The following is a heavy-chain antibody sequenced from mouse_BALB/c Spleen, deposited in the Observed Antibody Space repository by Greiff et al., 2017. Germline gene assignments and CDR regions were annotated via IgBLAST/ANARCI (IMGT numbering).Heavy chain of an antibody. Sequence: QVQLQQSGAELAKPGASVKMSCKASGYTFTSYWMHWVKQRPGQGLEWIGYINPSTGYTEYNQKFKDKATLTADKSSSTAYMQLSSLTSEDSAVYYCETYYRYDEGYAMDYWGQGTSVTVSS. CDR1: GYTFTSYW. CDR3: ETYYRYDEGYAMDY. J-gene: IGHJ4*01. V-gene: IGHV1-7*01. CDR2: INPSTGYT. D-gene: IGHD2-14*01.